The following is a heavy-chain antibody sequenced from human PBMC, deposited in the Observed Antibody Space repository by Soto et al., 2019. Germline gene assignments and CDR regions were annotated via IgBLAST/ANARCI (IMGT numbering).Heavy chain of an antibody. J-gene: IGHJ4*02. CDR3: AHGSGWLSDY. V-gene: IGHV2-5*01. CDR2: IYWNDDK. Sequence: QITLKESGPTLLKPTQTLTLTCTFSGFSLSTSAVGVNWIRQPPGKALEWLALIYWNDDKHYTPSLSGRLTITKDTPKNQVVLTTTSMNPVDTATYYCAHGSGWLSDYWGQGILVPVSS. D-gene: IGHD6-19*01. CDR1: GFSLSTSAVG.